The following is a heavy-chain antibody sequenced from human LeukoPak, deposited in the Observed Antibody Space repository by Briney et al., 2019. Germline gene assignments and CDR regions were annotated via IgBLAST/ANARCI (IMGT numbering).Heavy chain of an antibody. Sequence: GGSLRLSCTASGFTLSADWISWVRQAPGKGLEWVATIMETGNEKFYVDSVKGRLTISRDNAKNSLYLQMNSLRADDSAVYYCARDPLDVWGQGTLVTVSS. J-gene: IGHJ4*02. CDR3: ARDPLDV. D-gene: IGHD3-16*01. CDR2: IMETGNEK. CDR1: GFTLSADW. V-gene: IGHV3-7*01.